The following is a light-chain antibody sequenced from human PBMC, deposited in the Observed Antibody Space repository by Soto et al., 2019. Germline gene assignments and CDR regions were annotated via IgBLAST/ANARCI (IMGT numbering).Light chain of an antibody. Sequence: IQMTQSPSSLSASVGDRVTITCRASQSISTYLNWYQQRPGKAPNLLIYAASSLQTGVPSRFTGSGSGTDFTLTISNLQPEDFAVYYCQQTYSSPRTFGQGTKVDIK. CDR1: QSISTY. J-gene: IGKJ1*01. CDR3: QQTYSSPRT. CDR2: AAS. V-gene: IGKV1-39*01.